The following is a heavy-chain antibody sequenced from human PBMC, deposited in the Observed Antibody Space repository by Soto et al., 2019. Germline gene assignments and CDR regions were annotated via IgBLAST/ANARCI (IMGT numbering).Heavy chain of an antibody. D-gene: IGHD3-10*01. J-gene: IGHJ4*02. CDR2: ISGSGGST. CDR1: GFTFSSYA. Sequence: EVQLLESGGGLVQPGGSLRLSCAASGFTFSSYAMSWVRQAPGKGLEWVSAISGSGGSTYYADSVKGRFTIFRDNSKNTLYLQMNSLRAEDTAVYYCAKGWWGVRGVITFDYWGQGTLVTVSS. V-gene: IGHV3-23*01. CDR3: AKGWWGVRGVITFDY.